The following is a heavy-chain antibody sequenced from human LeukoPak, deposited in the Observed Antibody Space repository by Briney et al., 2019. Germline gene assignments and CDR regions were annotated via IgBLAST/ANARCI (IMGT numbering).Heavy chain of an antibody. CDR3: ARERLRLGELVVFDP. Sequence: PSQTLSLTCTVSGGSISSGSYYWSWIRQPAGKGLEWIGRIYTSGSTNYNPSLKSRVTISVDTSKNQFSLKLSSVTAADTAVYYCARERLRLGELVVFDPWGQGTLVTVSS. J-gene: IGHJ5*02. V-gene: IGHV4-61*02. CDR1: GGSISSGSYY. CDR2: IYTSGST. D-gene: IGHD3-16*01.